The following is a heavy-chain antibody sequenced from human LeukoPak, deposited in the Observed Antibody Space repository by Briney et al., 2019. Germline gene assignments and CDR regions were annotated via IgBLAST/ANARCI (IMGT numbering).Heavy chain of an antibody. J-gene: IGHJ4*02. D-gene: IGHD4-17*01. V-gene: IGHV1-8*03. CDR3: ARTTSLTASGYDY. CDR2: INPNTGDR. Sequence: AASLKVSCKASGYTFTNYHINWVRQAPGQGLEWTGWINPNTGDRGYAQKFQGRVSITSDTSISTAYMELGSPRSEDTAAYFCARTTSLTASGYDYWGQGTLVTVSS. CDR1: GYTFTNYH.